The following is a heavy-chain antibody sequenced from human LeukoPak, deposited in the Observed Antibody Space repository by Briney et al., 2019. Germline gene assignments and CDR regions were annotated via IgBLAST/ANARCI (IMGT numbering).Heavy chain of an antibody. Sequence: GGSLRLSCAASGFTFSSYAMSWVRQAPGKGLEWLSAISGSGGSTYYADSVKGRFTISRDNSKNTLYLQMNSLRAEDTAVYYCAKDEHPIRYPKPDAFDIWGQGTMVTVSS. J-gene: IGHJ3*02. CDR1: GFTFSSYA. CDR2: ISGSGGST. D-gene: IGHD3-9*01. CDR3: AKDEHPIRYPKPDAFDI. V-gene: IGHV3-23*01.